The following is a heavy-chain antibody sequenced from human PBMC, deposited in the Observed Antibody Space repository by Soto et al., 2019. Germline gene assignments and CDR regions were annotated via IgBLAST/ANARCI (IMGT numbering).Heavy chain of an antibody. J-gene: IGHJ5*02. V-gene: IGHV1-8*01. Sequence: ASVKVSCKASGYTFTSYDINWVRQATGQGLEWMGWMNPNSGNTGYAQKFQGRVTMTRNTSISTAYMELSSLRSEDTAVYYCARGRITIFGVVINPWFDPWGKGTLVTVSS. CDR1: GYTFTSYD. D-gene: IGHD3-3*01. CDR3: ARGRITIFGVVINPWFDP. CDR2: MNPNSGNT.